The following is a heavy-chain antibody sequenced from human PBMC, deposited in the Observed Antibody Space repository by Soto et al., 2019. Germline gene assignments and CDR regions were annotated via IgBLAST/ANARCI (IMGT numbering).Heavy chain of an antibody. J-gene: IGHJ4*02. CDR1: GGAISETYW. V-gene: IGHV4-4*02. CDR2: ISHRGTP. CDR3: ARHIAVAGTRGFDY. Sequence: QVQLQESDPGLVEPSETLSLTCAVSGGAISETYWWSWVRQPPGKGLEWIGEISHRGTPHYNPSLWSRVTMSTDTSRNQISLTLMSVTAADSPSYYCARHIAVAGTRGFDYWGQGTLVTVSS. D-gene: IGHD6-19*01.